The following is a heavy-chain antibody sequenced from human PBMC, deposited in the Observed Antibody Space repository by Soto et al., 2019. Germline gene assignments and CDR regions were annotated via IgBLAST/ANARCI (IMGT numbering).Heavy chain of an antibody. CDR3: ARGGRIVDTGIGYYYYHAMDV. D-gene: IGHD5-18*01. CDR1: GYTFTSYY. J-gene: IGHJ6*02. CDR2: FSPTGDTA. Sequence: QVQLVQSGAEVKKPGASVKASCKASGYTFTSYYIHWVRQAPGQGLEWMGIFSPTGDTASYAQKLQGRVTMTRDTSTGTAYMELGSLRSEDTAVYYCARGGRIVDTGIGYYYYHAMDVWGQGTTVTVS. V-gene: IGHV1-46*01.